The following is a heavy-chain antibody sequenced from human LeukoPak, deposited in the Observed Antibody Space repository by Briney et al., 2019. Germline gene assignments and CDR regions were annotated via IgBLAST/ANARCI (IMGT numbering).Heavy chain of an antibody. D-gene: IGHD2-2*01. Sequence: GGSLRLSCAASGFTFSSYGMHWVRQAPGKGLEWVAFIRYDGSNKYYADSVEGRFTISRDNSKNTLYLQMNSLRAEDTAVYYCAKSDYCSSTSCYPVSLDYWGQGTLVTVSS. CDR3: AKSDYCSSTSCYPVSLDY. CDR1: GFTFSSYG. CDR2: IRYDGSNK. V-gene: IGHV3-30*02. J-gene: IGHJ4*02.